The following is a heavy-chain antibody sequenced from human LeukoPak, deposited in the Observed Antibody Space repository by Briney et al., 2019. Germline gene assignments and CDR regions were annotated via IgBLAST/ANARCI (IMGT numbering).Heavy chain of an antibody. CDR3: ARSSRYYDSSGLQAYYFDY. CDR2: IIPIFGTA. CDR1: GGTFSSYA. Sequence: ASVKVSCKASGGTFSSYAISWVRQGPGQGLEWMGGIIPIFGTANYAQKFQGRVTITADESTSTAYMELSSLRSEDTAVYYCARSSRYYDSSGLQAYYFDYWGQGTLVTVSS. V-gene: IGHV1-69*13. J-gene: IGHJ4*02. D-gene: IGHD3-22*01.